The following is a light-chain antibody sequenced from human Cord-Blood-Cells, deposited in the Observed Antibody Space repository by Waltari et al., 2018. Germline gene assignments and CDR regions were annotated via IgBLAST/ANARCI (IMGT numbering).Light chain of an antibody. Sequence: QSALTQPASVSGSPVQSITISCPGTSSDVGGYNYVSWYQQHPGKAPKLMIYDVSNRPSGVSNRFSGSKSGNTASLTISGLQAEDEADYYCSSYTSSSTLVFGGGTKLTVL. J-gene: IGLJ2*01. V-gene: IGLV2-14*01. CDR2: DVS. CDR3: SSYTSSSTLV. CDR1: SSDVGGYNY.